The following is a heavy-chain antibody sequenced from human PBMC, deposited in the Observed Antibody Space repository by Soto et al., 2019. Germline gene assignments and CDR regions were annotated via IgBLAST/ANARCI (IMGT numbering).Heavy chain of an antibody. Sequence: KPSETLSLTCTVSGGPIRSGDYYWSWIRQPPGKGLEWIGYIYFSGTTYYNPSLKSRLIISLDTSKNQFSLKLSAVTAADTAVYYCARELTGYSLGPGEVYWGQGTLVTVSS. CDR3: ARELTGYSLGPGEVY. CDR1: GGPIRSGDYY. D-gene: IGHD5-12*01. CDR2: IYFSGTT. J-gene: IGHJ4*02. V-gene: IGHV4-30-4*02.